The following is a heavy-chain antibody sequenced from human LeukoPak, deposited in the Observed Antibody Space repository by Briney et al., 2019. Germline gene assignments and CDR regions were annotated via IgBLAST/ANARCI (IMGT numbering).Heavy chain of an antibody. Sequence: SETLSLTCTVSGGPISTNYWSWIRQPPGKGLEWIGYVYYSGSTNYKPSLKSRVTISVDTSKNQFSLKLTSVTAADTAVYYCARDGSGRYYFDYWGQGTLVTVSS. CDR1: GGPISTNY. CDR3: ARDGSGRYYFDY. D-gene: IGHD3-10*01. CDR2: VYYSGST. V-gene: IGHV4-59*01. J-gene: IGHJ4*02.